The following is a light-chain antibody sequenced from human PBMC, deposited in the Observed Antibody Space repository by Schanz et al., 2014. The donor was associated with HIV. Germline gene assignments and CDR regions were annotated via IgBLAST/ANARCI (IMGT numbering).Light chain of an antibody. Sequence: EIVLTQSPATLSVSPGERATLSCRASQSVSTNLAWYQQKPGQAPRLLIYDASNRATGIPDRFSGSGSGTDFTLTISSLEPEDFAVYYCQQRSNWPPFTFGGGTKVEIK. CDR2: DAS. CDR1: QSVSTN. V-gene: IGKV3-11*01. J-gene: IGKJ4*01. CDR3: QQRSNWPPFT.